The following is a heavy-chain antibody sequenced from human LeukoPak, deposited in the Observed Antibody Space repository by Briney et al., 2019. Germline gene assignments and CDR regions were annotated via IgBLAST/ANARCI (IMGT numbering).Heavy chain of an antibody. D-gene: IGHD3-9*01. CDR1: GYTFTGYY. J-gene: IGHJ3*02. Sequence: GASVKVSCKASGYTFTGYYMHWVRQAPGQGLEWMGWINPNSGGTNYAQKFQGRVTMTRDTSISTAYMKLSRLRSDDTAVYYCAREVLRYFDWLSDAFDIWGQGTMVTVSS. CDR2: INPNSGGT. V-gene: IGHV1-2*02. CDR3: AREVLRYFDWLSDAFDI.